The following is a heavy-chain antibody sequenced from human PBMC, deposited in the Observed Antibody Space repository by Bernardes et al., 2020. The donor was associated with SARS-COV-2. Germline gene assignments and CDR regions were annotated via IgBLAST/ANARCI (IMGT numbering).Heavy chain of an antibody. CDR1: GFTFSSYG. CDR3: APEYDSSGPPTHAFDI. V-gene: IGHV3-33*01. J-gene: IGHJ3*02. CDR2: IWYDGSNK. Sequence: GGSLRLSCAASGFTFSSYGMHWVRQAPGKGLEWVAVIWYDGSNKYYADSVKGRFTISRDNSKNTLYLQMNSLRAEDTAVYYCAPEYDSSGPPTHAFDIWGQGTMVTVSS. D-gene: IGHD3-22*01.